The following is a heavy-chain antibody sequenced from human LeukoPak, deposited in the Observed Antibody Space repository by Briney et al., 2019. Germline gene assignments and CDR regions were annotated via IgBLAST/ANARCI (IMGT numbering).Heavy chain of an antibody. V-gene: IGHV3-49*03. Sequence: GGSLRLSCTASGFTFGDYAMSWFRQASGKGLEWVGFIRSKAYGGSTEYAASVRGRFTISRDDSKSIAYLQMNSLKTEDTAVYYCTRDGTDYDPFDYWGQGTLVTVSS. CDR1: GFTFGDYA. CDR2: IRSKAYGGST. D-gene: IGHD3-16*01. CDR3: TRDGTDYDPFDY. J-gene: IGHJ4*02.